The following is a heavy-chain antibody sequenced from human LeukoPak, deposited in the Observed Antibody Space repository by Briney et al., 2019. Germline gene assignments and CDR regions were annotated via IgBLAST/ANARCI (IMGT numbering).Heavy chain of an antibody. Sequence: ASVKVSCKASGYTFTGYYMHWVRQAPGQGLEWMGWINPNSGGTNYAQKFQGWVTMTRDTSLSTSYMELSRLRSDDTAVYYCARSSTRLWLVRGNYFDYWGERTLVTVSS. CDR1: GYTFTGYY. CDR3: ARSSTRLWLVRGNYFDY. D-gene: IGHD6-19*01. J-gene: IGHJ4*02. V-gene: IGHV1-2*04. CDR2: INPNSGGT.